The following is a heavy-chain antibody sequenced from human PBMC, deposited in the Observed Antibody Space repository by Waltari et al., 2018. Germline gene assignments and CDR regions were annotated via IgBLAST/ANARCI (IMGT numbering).Heavy chain of an antibody. CDR2: MNEEGTYT. Sequence: EVQLVESGGGLVQPGGSLRLSCGASGFIFTNHWMHWARQVPGKGLVGGSGMNEEGTYTNYADSVKGRFTISRDNAENTLYLQMNSLRAEDTAVYYCARGGLTPSIDYWGQGILVSLSS. V-gene: IGHV3-74*01. D-gene: IGHD6-6*01. CDR1: GFIFTNHW. J-gene: IGHJ4*02. CDR3: ARGGLTPSIDY.